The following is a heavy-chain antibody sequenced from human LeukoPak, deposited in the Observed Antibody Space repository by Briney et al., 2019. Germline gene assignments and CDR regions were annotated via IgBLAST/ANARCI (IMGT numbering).Heavy chain of an antibody. CDR2: ISSSSSYI. D-gene: IGHD1-20*01. CDR1: GFTFSSYS. Sequence: PGGSLRLSCAASGFTFSSYSMNWVRQAPGKGLEWVSSISSSSSYIYYADSVKGRFTISRDNAKNSLYLQMNSLRAEDTAVYYCARDLITGTTGAFDIWGQGTMVIVSS. J-gene: IGHJ3*02. CDR3: ARDLITGTTGAFDI. V-gene: IGHV3-21*01.